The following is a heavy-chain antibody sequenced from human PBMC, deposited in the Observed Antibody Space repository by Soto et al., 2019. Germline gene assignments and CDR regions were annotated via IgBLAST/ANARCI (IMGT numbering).Heavy chain of an antibody. D-gene: IGHD3-22*01. CDR3: ARVFPPRYNYDSSGYRDVFDI. V-gene: IGHV4-31*03. CDR1: GGSISSGGYY. CDR2: IYYSGST. J-gene: IGHJ3*02. Sequence: SETLSLTCTVSGGSISSGGYYWSWIRQHPGKGLEWIGYIYYSGSTYYNPSLKSRVTISVDTSKNQFSLKLSSVTAADTAVYYGARVFPPRYNYDSSGYRDVFDIGGQGTMVTVSS.